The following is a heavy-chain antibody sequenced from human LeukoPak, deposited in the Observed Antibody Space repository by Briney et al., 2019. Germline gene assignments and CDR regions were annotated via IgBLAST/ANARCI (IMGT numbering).Heavy chain of an antibody. D-gene: IGHD3-10*01. V-gene: IGHV3-53*01. CDR3: ARSTMVRGVRFDP. CDR1: GFTVSSNY. CDR2: IYSGGST. J-gene: IGHJ5*02. Sequence: GGSLRLSCAASGFTVSSNYMSWVRQAPGKGLEWVSVIYSGGSTYYADSVKGRFTISRDNSKNTLYLQMNSLRAEDTAAYYCARSTMVRGVRFDPWGQGTLVTVSS.